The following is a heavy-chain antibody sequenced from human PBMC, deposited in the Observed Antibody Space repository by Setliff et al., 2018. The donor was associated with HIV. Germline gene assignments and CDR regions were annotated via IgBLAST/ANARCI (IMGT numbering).Heavy chain of an antibody. CDR1: GFSFHDYV. J-gene: IGHJ5*02. CDR2: ISWNNFPI. CDR3: SNGLAT. Sequence: SLRLSCAASGFSFHDYVIHWVRQVPGKGLEWVSGISWNNFPIGFADSVRGRFTVSRDDAKNTLYLQMNSLRAEDTAVYYCSNGLATWGQGALVTVSS. V-gene: IGHV3-9*01. D-gene: IGHD3-9*01.